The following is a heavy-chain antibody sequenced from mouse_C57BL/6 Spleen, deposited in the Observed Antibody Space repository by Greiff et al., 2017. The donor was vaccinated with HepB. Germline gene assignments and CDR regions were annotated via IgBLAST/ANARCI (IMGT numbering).Heavy chain of an antibody. J-gene: IGHJ3*01. CDR3: ASYDGYYEGLAY. Sequence: QVQLQQSGPGLVQPSQSLSITCTVSGFSLTSYGVHWVRQSPGKGLEWLGVIWSGGSTDYNAAFISRLSISKDNSKSQVFFKMNSLQADDTAIYYCASYDGYYEGLAYWGQGTLVTVSA. CDR2: IWSGGST. V-gene: IGHV2-2*01. CDR1: GFSLTSYG. D-gene: IGHD2-3*01.